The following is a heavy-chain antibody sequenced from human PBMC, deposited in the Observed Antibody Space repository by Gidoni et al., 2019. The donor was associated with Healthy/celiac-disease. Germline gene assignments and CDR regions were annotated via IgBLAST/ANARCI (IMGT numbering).Heavy chain of an antibody. CDR1: GGSISSYY. CDR3: ARLQDRKEYYFDY. J-gene: IGHJ4*02. CDR2: IYYSGST. V-gene: IGHV4-59*08. Sequence: QVQLQESGPGLVKPSETLSLTCTVSGGSISSYYWSWIRQPPGKGLEWIGYIYYSGSTNYNPSLKSRVTILVDTSKNQFSLKLSSVTAADTAVYYCARLQDRKEYYFDYWGQGTLVTVSS.